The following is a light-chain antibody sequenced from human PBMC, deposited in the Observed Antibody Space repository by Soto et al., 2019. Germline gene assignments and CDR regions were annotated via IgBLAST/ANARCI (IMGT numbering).Light chain of an antibody. Sequence: DIQMTQSPSSLSAYVGDRVTITCRASQSISSYLNWYQQKPGKAPKLLIYAASSLQSGVPSRFSGSGSGTDFTLTISSLQPEDFATYYCQQYNSYSWTFGQGTKVDI. V-gene: IGKV1-39*01. CDR1: QSISSY. CDR3: QQYNSYSWT. CDR2: AAS. J-gene: IGKJ1*01.